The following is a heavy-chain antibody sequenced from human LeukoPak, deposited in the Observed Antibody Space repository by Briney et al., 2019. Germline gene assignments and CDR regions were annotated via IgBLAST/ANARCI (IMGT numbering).Heavy chain of an antibody. CDR2: IYHSGST. D-gene: IGHD2-2*01. CDR1: GGSISSGGYY. V-gene: IGHV4-30-2*01. Sequence: SETLSLTCTVSGGSISSGGYYWSWIRQPPGKGLGWIGYIYHSGSTYYNPSLKSRVTISVDRSKNQFSLKLSSVTAADTAVYYCARVAQYQLHHPMIAFDIWGQGTMVTVSS. CDR3: ARVAQYQLHHPMIAFDI. J-gene: IGHJ3*02.